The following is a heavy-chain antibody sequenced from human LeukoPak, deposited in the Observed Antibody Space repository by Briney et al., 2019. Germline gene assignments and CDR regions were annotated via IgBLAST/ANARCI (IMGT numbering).Heavy chain of an antibody. D-gene: IGHD3-22*01. V-gene: IGHV3-23*01. J-gene: IGHJ4*02. Sequence: PGGSLSLSCAASGFTFSSYAMSWVRQAPGKGLEWVSAISGSGGSTYYADSVKGRFTISRDNSKNTLYLQMNSLRAEDTAVYYCAKATRITMIVVVIGRGYYFDYWGQGTLVTVSS. CDR3: AKATRITMIVVVIGRGYYFDY. CDR2: ISGSGGST. CDR1: GFTFSSYA.